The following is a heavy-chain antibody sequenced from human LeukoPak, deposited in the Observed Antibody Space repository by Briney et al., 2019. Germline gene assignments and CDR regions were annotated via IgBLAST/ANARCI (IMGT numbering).Heavy chain of an antibody. CDR3: ARESYNSGIDY. Sequence: GESLRLSCAASGFAVSSNYMSWVRQAPGKGLEWVSVIYSGGSTYYADSVKGRFTISRDNSENTLYLQMNSLRAEDTAVYYCARESYNSGIDYWGQGTLVTVSS. J-gene: IGHJ4*02. V-gene: IGHV3-53*01. CDR1: GFAVSSNY. CDR2: IYSGGST. D-gene: IGHD6-19*01.